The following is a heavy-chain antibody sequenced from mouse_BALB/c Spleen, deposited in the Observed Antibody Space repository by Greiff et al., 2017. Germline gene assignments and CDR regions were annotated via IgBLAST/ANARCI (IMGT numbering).Heavy chain of an antibody. J-gene: IGHJ4*01. Sequence: EVQLQQSGAELVKPGASVKLSCTASGFNIKDTYMHWVKQRPEQGLEWIGRIDPANGNTKYDPKFQGKATITADTSSNTAYLQLSSLTSEDTAVYYCARSGCGNRMDYWGQGTSVTVSS. D-gene: IGHD1-1*02. CDR1: GFNIKDTY. CDR3: ARSGCGNRMDY. V-gene: IGHV14-3*02. CDR2: IDPANGNT.